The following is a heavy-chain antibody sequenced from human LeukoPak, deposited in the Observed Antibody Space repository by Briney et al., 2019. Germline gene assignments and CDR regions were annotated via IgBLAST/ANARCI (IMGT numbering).Heavy chain of an antibody. D-gene: IGHD5-24*01. J-gene: IGHJ4*02. CDR1: GGSISTYH. V-gene: IGHV4-59*01. Sequence: SETLSLTCTISGGSISTYHWSWIRQPPEKGLEWIGYIYKGSTNYNPSLKSRVTITVVTSKNPSSLKLRSVTAADTAVYYCARLTRDGYTTFWGQGTLVTVSS. CDR3: ARLTRDGYTTF. CDR2: IYKGST.